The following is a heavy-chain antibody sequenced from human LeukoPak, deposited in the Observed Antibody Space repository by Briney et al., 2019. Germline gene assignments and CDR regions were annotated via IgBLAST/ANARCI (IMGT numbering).Heavy chain of an antibody. D-gene: IGHD3/OR15-3a*01. Sequence: GGSLRLSCAASGFSFSNPWMHWVRQAPGKGLVWVSRINSDGTTTYYADSVKGRFTISRDNAKNTLFLQMNSLRPEDTALYYCASDHYLVNFWTGSPHYWGQGTLVTVSS. CDR1: GFSFSNPW. CDR3: ASDHYLVNFWTGSPHY. CDR2: INSDGTTT. V-gene: IGHV3-74*01. J-gene: IGHJ4*02.